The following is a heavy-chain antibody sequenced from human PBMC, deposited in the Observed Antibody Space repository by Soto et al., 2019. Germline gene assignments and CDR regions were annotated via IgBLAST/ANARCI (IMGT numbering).Heavy chain of an antibody. D-gene: IGHD6-6*01. CDR1: GYTFTSYG. CDR3: ASLIFEYSSSSVWFDS. V-gene: IGHV1-18*01. J-gene: IGHJ5*01. Sequence: ASVKVSCKASGYTFTSYGISWVRQAPGQGLEWMGWISAYNGNTNYAQKLQGRVTMTTDTSTSTAYMELRNLRSDDTAVYYCASLIFEYSSSSVWFDSWGQGTLVTVSS. CDR2: ISAYNGNT.